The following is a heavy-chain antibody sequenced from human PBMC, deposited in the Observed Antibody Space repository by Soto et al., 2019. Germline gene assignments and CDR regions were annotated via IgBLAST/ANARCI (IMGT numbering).Heavy chain of an antibody. CDR1: GGSFSGYY. J-gene: IGHJ3*02. CDR3: ARAAYCGGDCYQDAFDI. V-gene: IGHV4-34*01. CDR2: INHSGST. D-gene: IGHD2-21*02. Sequence: PSETLSLTCAVYGGSFSGYYWSWIRQPPGKGLEWIGEINHSGSTNYNPSLKSRVTISVDTSKNQFSLKLSSVTAADTAVYYCARAAYCGGDCYQDAFDIWGQGTMVT.